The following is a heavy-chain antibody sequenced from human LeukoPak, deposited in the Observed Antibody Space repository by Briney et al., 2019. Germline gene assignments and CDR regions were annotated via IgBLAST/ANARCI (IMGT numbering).Heavy chain of an antibody. CDR3: ARDFTYYYESSGYYPHPSIDY. D-gene: IGHD3-22*01. J-gene: IGHJ4*02. V-gene: IGHV3-30-3*01. CDR2: ISYDESNK. Sequence: PGGSLRLSCAASGFTFSSYAMHWVRQAPGKGLVWVAVISYDESNKYYADSVKGRFTISRDNAKNSLYLQMNSLRAEDTAVYYCARDFTYYYESSGYYPHPSIDYWGQGTLVTVSS. CDR1: GFTFSSYA.